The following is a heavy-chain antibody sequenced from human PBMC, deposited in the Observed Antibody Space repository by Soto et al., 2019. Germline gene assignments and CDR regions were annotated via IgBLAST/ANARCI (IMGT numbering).Heavy chain of an antibody. D-gene: IGHD3-9*01. CDR2: ISGSGGST. V-gene: IGHV3-23*01. CDR1: GFTFSSYA. J-gene: IGHJ4*02. Sequence: EVQLLESGGGLVQPGWSLRLSCAASGFTFSSYAMSWVRQAPGKGLEWVSAISGSGGSTYYADSVKGRFTISRDNSKNKLYLQMNSLRAEDTAVYYCANSLPGYFDWLYDYWGQGTLVTVSS. CDR3: ANSLPGYFDWLYDY.